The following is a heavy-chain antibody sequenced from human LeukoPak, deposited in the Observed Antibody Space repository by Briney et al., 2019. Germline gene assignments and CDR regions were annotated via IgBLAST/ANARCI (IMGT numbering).Heavy chain of an antibody. V-gene: IGHV3-9*03. CDR1: GFTFDDYA. CDR2: ISWNSGSI. D-gene: IGHD5-12*01. Sequence: PGGSLRLSCAASGFTFDDYAMHWVRQAPGKGLEWVSGISWNSGSIGYADSVKGRFTISRDNAKNSLYLQMNSLRAEDMALYYCIVSGYDPFDYWGQGTLVTVSS. J-gene: IGHJ4*02. CDR3: IVSGYDPFDY.